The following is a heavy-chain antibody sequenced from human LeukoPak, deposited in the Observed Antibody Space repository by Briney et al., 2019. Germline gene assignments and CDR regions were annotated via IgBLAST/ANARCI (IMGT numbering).Heavy chain of an antibody. J-gene: IGHJ4*02. CDR3: AKGYGTTVVTPVDY. CDR2: ISGGSTYI. CDR1: GFASSTYD. V-gene: IGHV3-21*04. Sequence: GGSLRLSCTASGFASSTYDMNWVRQAPGKGLEWVSSISGGSTYIYYIDSVKGRFTISRDNAKNSLYLQMNSLRAEDTALYYCAKGYGTTVVTPVDYWGQGTLVTVSS. D-gene: IGHD4-23*01.